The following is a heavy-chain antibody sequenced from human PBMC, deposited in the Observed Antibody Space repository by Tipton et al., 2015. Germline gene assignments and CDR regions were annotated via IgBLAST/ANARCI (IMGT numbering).Heavy chain of an antibody. Sequence: TLSLTCTVSGDSISSSHWSWIRQPPGKGLEWIGSVSYSGSTKYNPSLQSRVIILVDMSKNQFSLKLNSVTAADTAMYYCARDNSRGYCPGEGCFNWFAPWGQGTLVPVPS. CDR3: ARDNSRGYCPGEGCFNWFAP. D-gene: IGHD2-8*02. J-gene: IGHJ5*02. V-gene: IGHV4-59*01. CDR1: GDSISSSH. CDR2: VSYSGST.